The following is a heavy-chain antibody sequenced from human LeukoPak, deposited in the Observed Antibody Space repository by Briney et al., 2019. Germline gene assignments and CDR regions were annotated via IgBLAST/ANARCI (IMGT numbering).Heavy chain of an antibody. CDR1: GFTFSSYG. CDR3: AKGVITILL. Sequence: GGSLRLSCAASGFTFSSYGMHWVRQAPGKGLEWVAVISYDGSNKYYADSVKGRFTISRDNSKNTLYLQMNSLRAEDTAVYYCAKGVITILLWGQGTLVTVSS. D-gene: IGHD5-24*01. V-gene: IGHV3-30*18. J-gene: IGHJ4*02. CDR2: ISYDGSNK.